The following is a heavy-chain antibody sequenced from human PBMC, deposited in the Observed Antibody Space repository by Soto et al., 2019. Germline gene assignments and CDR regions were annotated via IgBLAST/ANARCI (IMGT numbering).Heavy chain of an antibody. CDR2: IKTDGSTT. V-gene: IGHV3-74*01. CDR3: ARNWNGGDY. Sequence: EVQLVESGGGLVQPGESLRLSCEASGFTFSNHWMHWVRQAPGKGPVWVARIKTDGSTTNYADYVKGRFTVSRDNAKNTLFLQMNSLRVEDTAVYYCARNWNGGDYWGQGTLVTVSS. J-gene: IGHJ4*02. D-gene: IGHD1-1*01. CDR1: GFTFSNHW.